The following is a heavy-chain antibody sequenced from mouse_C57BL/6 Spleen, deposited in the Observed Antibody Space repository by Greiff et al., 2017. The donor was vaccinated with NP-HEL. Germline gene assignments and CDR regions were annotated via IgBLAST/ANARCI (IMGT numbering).Heavy chain of an antibody. CDR3: AREGYGKEGFAY. J-gene: IGHJ3*01. V-gene: IGHV5-16*01. CDR1: GFTFSDYY. CDR2: INYDGSST. Sequence: EVQVVESEGGLVQPGSSMKLSCTASGFTFSDYYMAWVRQVPEKGLEWVANINYDGSSTYYLDSLKSRFIISRDNAKNILYLQMSSLKSEDTATYYCAREGYGKEGFAYWGQGTLVTVSA. D-gene: IGHD2-1*01.